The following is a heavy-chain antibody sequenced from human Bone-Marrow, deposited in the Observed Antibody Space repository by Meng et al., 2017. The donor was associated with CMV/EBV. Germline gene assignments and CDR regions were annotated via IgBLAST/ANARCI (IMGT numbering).Heavy chain of an antibody. J-gene: IGHJ6*02. V-gene: IGHV3-13*01. CDR1: VFTFSSYD. CDR3: ARVGQSLYGMDV. Sequence: SCAASVFTFSSYDMLWVRQATGKGLEWVSAIGTAGDTYYPGSVKGRFTISRESAKNSLYLQMNSLRAGDTAVYYCARVGQSLYGMDVRGQGTTVTVSS. D-gene: IGHD3-16*01. CDR2: IGTAGDT.